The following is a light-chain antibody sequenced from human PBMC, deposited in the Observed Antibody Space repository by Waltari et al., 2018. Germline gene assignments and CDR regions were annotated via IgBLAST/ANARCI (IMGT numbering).Light chain of an antibody. Sequence: IVLTQSLGPLSLSPGERATLPCRASQIVSSSYLDWYQQKPGPAPRLLIYGAASRATGIPDRFSGSDSGTDFTLTISRLEPEDFAVYYCQQYGSSPPTFGQGTRVEIK. CDR1: QIVSSSY. CDR2: GAA. V-gene: IGKV3-20*01. J-gene: IGKJ1*01. CDR3: QQYGSSPPT.